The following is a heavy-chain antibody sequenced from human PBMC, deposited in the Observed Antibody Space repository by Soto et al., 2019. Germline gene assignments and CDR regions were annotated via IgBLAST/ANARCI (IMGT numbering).Heavy chain of an antibody. D-gene: IGHD4-17*01. J-gene: IGHJ4*02. CDR3: ARHDGDTDSLFVY. CDR1: GGSISSSSYY. CDR2: IYYSGST. Sequence: SETLSLTCTVSGGSISSSSYYWGWIRQPPGKGLEWIGSIYYSGSTYYNPSLKSRVTISVDTSKNQFSLKLSSVTAADTAVYYWARHDGDTDSLFVYWGQGTRVTVSS. V-gene: IGHV4-39*01.